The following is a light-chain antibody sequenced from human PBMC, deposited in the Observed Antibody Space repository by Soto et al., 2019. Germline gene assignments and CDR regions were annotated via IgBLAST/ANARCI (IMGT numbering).Light chain of an antibody. Sequence: QSALTQPPSVSAAPGQKVTISCSGSSSNIGNNYVSWYQQLPGTAPKLLIYDIDKRPSGIPDRFSGSRSGTSATLGITGLQTGDEADYYCGTWDSSLGAGVFGGGTKLTVL. CDR1: SSNIGNNY. CDR2: DID. V-gene: IGLV1-51*01. CDR3: GTWDSSLGAGV. J-gene: IGLJ3*02.